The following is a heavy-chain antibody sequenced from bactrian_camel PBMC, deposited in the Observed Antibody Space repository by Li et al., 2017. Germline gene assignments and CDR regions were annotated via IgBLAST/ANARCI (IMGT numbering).Heavy chain of an antibody. Sequence: DVQLVESGGGSVQTGGSLILSCAASDQSSKTTCISWFRQIPGKERERVSTINRGHGVPYIADSVKGRFTISRDPTKNAVYLQMDSLTPEDTAMYYCAAGSSRGVPFRERGYPYWGQGTQVTVS. CDR2: INRGHGVP. V-gene: IGHV3S40*01. D-gene: IGHD3*01. J-gene: IGHJ4*01. CDR3: AAGSSRGVPFRERGYPY. CDR1: DQSSKTTC.